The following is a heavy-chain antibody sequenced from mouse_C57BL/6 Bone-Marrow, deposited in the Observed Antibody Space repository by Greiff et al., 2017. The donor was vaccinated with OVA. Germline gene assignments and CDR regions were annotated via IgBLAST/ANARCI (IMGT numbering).Heavy chain of an antibody. V-gene: IGHV2-5*01. CDR2: IWRGGST. CDR3: AKLYYGYDNWYFDV. CDR1: VFSLTSYG. Sequence: VKLVESGPGLVQPSQSLSITCTVSVFSLTSYGVHWVRQSPGKGLEWLGVIWRGGSTDYNAAFMSRLSITKDNSKSQVFFKMNSLQADDTAIYYCAKLYYGYDNWYFDVWGTGTTVTVSS. D-gene: IGHD2-2*01. J-gene: IGHJ1*03.